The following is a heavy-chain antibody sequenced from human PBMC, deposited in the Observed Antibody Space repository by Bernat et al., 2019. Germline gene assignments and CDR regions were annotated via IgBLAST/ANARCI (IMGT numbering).Heavy chain of an antibody. CDR1: GFTFSSYG. CDR3: AKEQDYYDSSGYYIYYYYSMDV. J-gene: IGHJ6*02. V-gene: IGHV3-30*18. Sequence: QVQLVESGGGVVQPGRSLRLSCAASGFTFSSYGMHWVRQAPGKGLEWVAVISYDGSNKYYADSVKGRFTISRDNSKNTLYLQMNSLRAEDTAVYYCAKEQDYYDSSGYYIYYYYSMDVWGQGTTVTVSS. CDR2: ISYDGSNK. D-gene: IGHD3-22*01.